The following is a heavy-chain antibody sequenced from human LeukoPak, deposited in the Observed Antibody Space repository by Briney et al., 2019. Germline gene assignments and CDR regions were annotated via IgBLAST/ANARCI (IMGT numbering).Heavy chain of an antibody. J-gene: IGHJ4*02. D-gene: IGHD3-10*01. CDR3: ARAGSGQEAYYFDY. CDR2: ISWNSGSI. Sequence: PGGSLRLSCAAPGFTFGGYALHWGREAPGKGPGWGSRISWNSGSIGYADSVKGRFTISRDNAKNSLNLQMNSLRPEDTALYYCARAGSGQEAYYFDYWGQGTLVTVSS. V-gene: IGHV3-9*01. CDR1: GFTFGGYA.